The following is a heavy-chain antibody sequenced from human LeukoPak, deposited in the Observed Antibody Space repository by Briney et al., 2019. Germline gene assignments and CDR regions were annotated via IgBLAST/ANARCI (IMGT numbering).Heavy chain of an antibody. CDR3: ARAVAGPHYYYGMDV. D-gene: IGHD6-19*01. Sequence: PGRSLRLSCAASGFTFSSYAMHWVRQAPGKGLEWVAVISYDGSNKYCADSVKGRFTISRDNSKNTLYLQMNSLRAEDTAVYYCARAVAGPHYYYGMDVWGQGTTVTVSS. V-gene: IGHV3-30*04. CDR2: ISYDGSNK. J-gene: IGHJ6*02. CDR1: GFTFSSYA.